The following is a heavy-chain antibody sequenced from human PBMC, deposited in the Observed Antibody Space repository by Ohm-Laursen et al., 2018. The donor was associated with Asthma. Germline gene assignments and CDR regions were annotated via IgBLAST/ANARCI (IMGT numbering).Heavy chain of an antibody. J-gene: IGHJ4*02. Sequence: GTLSLTCNVSGDSITSHGVYWGWVRQSPGKGLEWIGHIYHSGVTFYNPSLKSRFTLSVDTSKNQFSLSRRSVTAADTAVYNCARLPGDYLLVGGYNFDDWGQGVQVTVSS. CDR1: GDSITSHGVY. D-gene: IGHD1-26*01. V-gene: IGHV4-39*01. CDR3: ARLPGDYLLVGGYNFDD. CDR2: IYHSGVT.